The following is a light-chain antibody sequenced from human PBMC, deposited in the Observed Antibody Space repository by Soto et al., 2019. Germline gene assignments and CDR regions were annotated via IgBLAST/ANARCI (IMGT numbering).Light chain of an antibody. V-gene: IGLV1-40*01. CDR1: SSNIGAGYD. Sequence: QSVLTQPPSVSGAPGQRVTISCTGSSSNIGAGYDVHWYQQLPGTAPKLLIYGNSNRPSGVPDRFSGSKSGTSASLAITGLQAEDEADYYCQSYDSSLVTHVVFGGGTKVTVL. CDR2: GNS. J-gene: IGLJ2*01. CDR3: QSYDSSLVTHVV.